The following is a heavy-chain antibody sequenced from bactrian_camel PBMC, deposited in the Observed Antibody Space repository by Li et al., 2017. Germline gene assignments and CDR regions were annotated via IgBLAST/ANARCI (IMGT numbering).Heavy chain of an antibody. CDR3: VRDRGEYADEAFAY. V-gene: IGHV3S25*01. J-gene: IGHJ6*01. CDR1: GFTFSSYW. CDR2: VKSIDTTT. D-gene: IGHD1*01. Sequence: QLVESGGGSVQPGGSLTLSCAASGFTFSSYWMYWVRQAPGKGLEWVARVKSIDTTTVYADSVKGRFTISRDNAKNTVNLLMNNLRPEDTGTYYCVRDRGEYADEAFAYWGQGTQVTVS.